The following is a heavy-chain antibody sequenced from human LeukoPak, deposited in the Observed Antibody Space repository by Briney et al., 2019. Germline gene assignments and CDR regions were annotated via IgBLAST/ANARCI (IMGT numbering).Heavy chain of an antibody. D-gene: IGHD2/OR15-2a*01. CDR2: INHSGTT. J-gene: IGHJ6*04. Sequence: TTSETLSLTCAVYGGSFSDYYWNWIRQPPGKGLEWVGEINHSGTTNYNPSLKSRVTISVDTSKNKFSLRLSSVTAADTAVYYCARGLRLPSRSTPAVPHVWGKGTTVTVSA. CDR3: ARGLRLPSRSTPAVPHV. V-gene: IGHV4-34*01. CDR1: GGSFSDYY.